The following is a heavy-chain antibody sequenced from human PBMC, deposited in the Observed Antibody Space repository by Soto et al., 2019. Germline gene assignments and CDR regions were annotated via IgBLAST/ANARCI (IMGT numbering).Heavy chain of an antibody. CDR3: ARVRDPHLDHYGLDV. V-gene: IGHV1-69*06. CDR2: LIPIYDAP. CDR1: GFTFNVYG. J-gene: IGHJ6*02. Sequence: QVQLVQSGAEVKNPGSSVKVSCKTSGFTFNVYGINWVRQAPGQGLEWMGGLIPIYDAPNYAQKFQDRVTITAHKSTTTVYLELSSLTSEDTAVYFCARVRDPHLDHYGLDVWGQGTTVTVSS.